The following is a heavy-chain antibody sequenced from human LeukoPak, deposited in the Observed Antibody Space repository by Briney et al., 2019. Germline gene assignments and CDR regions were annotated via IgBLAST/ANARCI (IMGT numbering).Heavy chain of an antibody. V-gene: IGHV3-21*01. J-gene: IGHJ4*02. CDR2: ISSSSSYI. CDR3: ARDPTASQYYDYVWGSYQYYFDY. CDR1: GFTFSSYS. D-gene: IGHD3-16*01. Sequence: PGGSLRLSCAASGFTFSSYSMNWVRQAPGKGLEWVSSISSSSSYIYYADSVKGRFTISRDNAKNSLYLQMNSLRAEDTAVYYCARDPTASQYYDYVWGSYQYYFDYWGQGTLVTVSS.